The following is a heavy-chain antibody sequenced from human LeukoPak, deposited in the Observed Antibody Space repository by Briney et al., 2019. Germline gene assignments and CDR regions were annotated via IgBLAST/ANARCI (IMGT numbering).Heavy chain of an antibody. CDR1: GFTFSDYY. CDR2: ISSSGSTI. D-gene: IGHD6-13*01. V-gene: IGHV3-11*04. Sequence: PGGSLRLSCAASGFTFSDYYVSWIRQAPGKGLEWVSYISSSGSTIYYADSVKGRFTISRDNAKNSLYLQMNSLRAEDTAVYYCARVPSGYSSSWYPYYYYYYMDVWGKGTTVTISS. CDR3: ARVPSGYSSSWYPYYYYYYMDV. J-gene: IGHJ6*03.